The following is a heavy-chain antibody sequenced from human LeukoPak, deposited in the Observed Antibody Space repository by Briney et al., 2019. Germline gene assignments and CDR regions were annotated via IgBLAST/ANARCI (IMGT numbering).Heavy chain of an antibody. CDR2: MNPNSGNT. Sequence: ASVKVSCKASGYTFTGYDINWVRQATGQGLEWMGWMNPNSGNTGYAQKFQGRVTMTSNTSISTAYMELSSLRSEDTAVYYCARARRRGYGSGSYRPTLYYFDYWGQGTLVTVSS. CDR3: ARARRRGYGSGSYRPTLYYFDY. D-gene: IGHD3-10*01. V-gene: IGHV1-8*01. J-gene: IGHJ4*02. CDR1: GYTFTGYD.